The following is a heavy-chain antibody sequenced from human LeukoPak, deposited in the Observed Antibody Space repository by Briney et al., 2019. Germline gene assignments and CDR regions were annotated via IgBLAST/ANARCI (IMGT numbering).Heavy chain of an antibody. CDR2: IWYDGSNQ. Sequence: GGSLRLSCAASGFTFSSYSMNWVRQAPGKGLDWVATIWYDGSNQYYADSVRGRFTISRDNSKNTLYLQMNSLRAEDTAVYYCARDPTLYCSSTSCYEDGGWFDPWGQGTLVTVSS. V-gene: IGHV3-33*08. CDR3: ARDPTLYCSSTSCYEDGGWFDP. CDR1: GFTFSSYS. D-gene: IGHD2-2*01. J-gene: IGHJ5*02.